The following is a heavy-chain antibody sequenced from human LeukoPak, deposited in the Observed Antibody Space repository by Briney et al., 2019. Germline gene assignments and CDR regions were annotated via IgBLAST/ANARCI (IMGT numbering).Heavy chain of an antibody. CDR1: GGSISSYY. D-gene: IGHD3-22*01. CDR3: ARDNHKYYDSSGYYYYFDY. Sequence: SETLSLTCTVSGGSISSYYWSWIRQPPGKGLEWIGYIYYSGSTYYNPSLKSRVTISVDTSKNQFSLKLSSVTAADTAVYYCARDNHKYYDSSGYYYYFDYWGQGTLVTVSS. CDR2: IYYSGST. V-gene: IGHV4-59*12. J-gene: IGHJ4*02.